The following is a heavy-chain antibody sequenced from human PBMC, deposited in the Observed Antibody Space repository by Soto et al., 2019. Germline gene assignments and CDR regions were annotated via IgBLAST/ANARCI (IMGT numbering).Heavy chain of an antibody. D-gene: IGHD4-17*01. CDR1: GGSFSGYY. V-gene: IGHV4-34*01. Sequence: QVQLQQWGAGLLKPSETLSLTCAVYGGSFSGYYWSWIRQPPGKGLEWIGEINHSGSTNYNPSLKSRVTISVDTSKNQVSLKRSSVTAADTAVDYGARGRVKDYGDFAFDYWGQGTLVTVSS. J-gene: IGHJ4*02. CDR2: INHSGST. CDR3: ARGRVKDYGDFAFDY.